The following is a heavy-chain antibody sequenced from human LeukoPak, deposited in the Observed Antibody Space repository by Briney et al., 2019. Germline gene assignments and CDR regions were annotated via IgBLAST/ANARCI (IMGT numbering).Heavy chain of an antibody. CDR3: AIGDPAY. Sequence: SEKVPLTCTVSGGSISSSDYYWGWIRQPPGKGLEWIGSIHYSGTTYYNPSLKSRVTISVDTSKNQFSLNLSSVTAADTALYYCAIGDPAYWGRGTLVTVSS. J-gene: IGHJ4*02. D-gene: IGHD4-17*01. CDR2: IHYSGTT. V-gene: IGHV4-39*01. CDR1: GGSISSSDYY.